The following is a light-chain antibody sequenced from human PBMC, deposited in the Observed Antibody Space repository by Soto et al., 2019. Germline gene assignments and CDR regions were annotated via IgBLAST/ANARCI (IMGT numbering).Light chain of an antibody. CDR1: QSISSW. V-gene: IGKV1-5*03. J-gene: IGKJ1*01. Sequence: DIQTTQSPSTLSASVGDRVTITCRASQSISSWLAWYQQKPGKAPKLLIYKASSLESGVPSRFSGSGSGTEFTLTISSLQPDDFATYYCQQYNSYRRTCGQGTKVEIK. CDR2: KAS. CDR3: QQYNSYRRT.